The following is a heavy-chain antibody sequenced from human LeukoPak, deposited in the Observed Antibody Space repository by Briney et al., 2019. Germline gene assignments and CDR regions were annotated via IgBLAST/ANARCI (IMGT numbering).Heavy chain of an antibody. CDR3: ARGLSYYYYYGMDV. J-gene: IGHJ6*02. CDR1: GGSISSYY. V-gene: IGHV4-59*01. CDR2: IYYSGST. D-gene: IGHD3-16*01. Sequence: SETLSLTCTVSGGSISSYYWSWIRQPPGKGLEWIGYIYYSGSTNYNPSLKSRVTISVDTSKNQFSLKLSSVTAADTAVYYCARGLSYYYYYGMDVWGQGTTVSVSS.